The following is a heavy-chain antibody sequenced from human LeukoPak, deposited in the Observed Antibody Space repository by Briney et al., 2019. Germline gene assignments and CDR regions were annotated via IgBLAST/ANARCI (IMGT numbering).Heavy chain of an antibody. CDR2: IYYSGST. D-gene: IGHD3-22*01. CDR1: GGSISSYY. Sequence: KPSETLSLTRTAAGGSISSYYRSWIRQPPGKGLEWIGYIYYSGSTNYNPSLKSRVTISVDTSKNQFSLKLSSVTAADTAVYYCARNNPPATYYYDSSGSLYYYYYGMDVWGQGTTVTVSS. CDR3: ARNNPPATYYYDSSGSLYYYYYGMDV. V-gene: IGHV4-59*01. J-gene: IGHJ6*02.